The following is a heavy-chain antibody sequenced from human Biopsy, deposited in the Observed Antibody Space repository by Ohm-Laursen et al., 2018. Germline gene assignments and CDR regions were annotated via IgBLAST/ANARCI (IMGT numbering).Heavy chain of an antibody. J-gene: IGHJ3*02. CDR2: ITVSADTT. CDR3: AKGRVGNSGSLDI. CDR1: GFNFSAYG. V-gene: IGHV3-23*01. D-gene: IGHD1-1*01. Sequence: SLRLSCAASGFNFSAYGMHWVRQAPGKGLEWVSAITVSADTTYYADSVRGRITVSRDNSQNTLYLQMNSLRAEDTAIYYCAKGRVGNSGSLDIWGHGTMVTVSS.